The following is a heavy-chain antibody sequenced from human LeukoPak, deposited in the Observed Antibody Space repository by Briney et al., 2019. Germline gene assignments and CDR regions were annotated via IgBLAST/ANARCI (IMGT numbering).Heavy chain of an antibody. D-gene: IGHD4-23*01. CDR2: ISYDGSNK. CDR3: AKERGYGGNGPIDY. J-gene: IGHJ4*02. Sequence: PGGSLRLSCAASGFTFSGYGMHWVRQAPGKGLEWVAVISYDGSNKYYADSVKGRFTISRDNSKNTLYLQMNSLRAEDTAVYYCAKERGYGGNGPIDYWGQGTLVTVSS. CDR1: GFTFSGYG. V-gene: IGHV3-30*18.